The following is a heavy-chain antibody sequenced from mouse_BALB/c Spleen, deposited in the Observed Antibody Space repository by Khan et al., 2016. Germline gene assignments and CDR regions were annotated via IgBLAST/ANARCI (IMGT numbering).Heavy chain of an antibody. D-gene: IGHD1-1*01. J-gene: IGHJ1*01. CDR3: ARRGYGSSYWYFDV. CDR2: INTYTGEP. V-gene: IGHV9-3-1*01. CDR1: GYTFTNYG. Sequence: QIQLVQSGPELKKPGETVKISCKASGYTFTNYGMNWVKQAPGKGLKWMGWINTYTGEPTYADDFKGRFAFSLETSASTAYLQINNLKNEDTATYFCARRGYGSSYWYFDVWGAGTTVTVSS.